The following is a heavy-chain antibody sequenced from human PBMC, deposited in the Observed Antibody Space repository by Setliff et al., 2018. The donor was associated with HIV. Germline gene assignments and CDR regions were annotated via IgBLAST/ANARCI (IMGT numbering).Heavy chain of an antibody. V-gene: IGHV4-39*01. CDR3: ARHKTNYDFYAFDV. CDR2: IHSSGTA. J-gene: IGHJ3*01. D-gene: IGHD3-3*01. Sequence: SETLSLTCTVSGGSFSSTTYSWGWIRQPPGMGLEWIGSIHSSGTADYNPSLKSRVAMSVDTSRSQFSLKLRSATAADTAVYYCARHKTNYDFYAFDVWGQGTMVTVSS. CDR1: GGSFSSTTYS.